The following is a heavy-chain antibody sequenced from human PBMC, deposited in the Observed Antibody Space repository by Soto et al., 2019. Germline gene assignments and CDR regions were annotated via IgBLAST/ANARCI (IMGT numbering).Heavy chain of an antibody. J-gene: IGHJ6*02. CDR2: IWYDGSNK. CDR1: GFTLRLHA. Sequence: QVQLVESGGGVIQPGRSLRLSCAASGFTLRLHAMNWVRQAPGKGLEWVAQIWYDGSNKYYTDSVKGRFTVSRDDFKNTVFLQMDSLRAEDTAVYYCARDGQQLTPYALDVWGQGTTVIVSS. CDR3: ARDGQQLTPYALDV. D-gene: IGHD6-13*01. V-gene: IGHV3-33*08.